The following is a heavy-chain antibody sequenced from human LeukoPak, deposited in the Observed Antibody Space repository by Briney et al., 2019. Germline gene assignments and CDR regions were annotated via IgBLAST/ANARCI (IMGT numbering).Heavy chain of an antibody. CDR1: GGSISSYY. CDR3: AGHDYYDSSGYFAEFDY. CDR2: IYYSGST. V-gene: IGHV4-59*01. D-gene: IGHD3-22*01. J-gene: IGHJ4*02. Sequence: KPSETLSLTCTVSGGSISSYYWSWIRQPPGKGLEWIGYIYYSGSTNYNPSLKSRVTISVDTSKNQFSLKLSSVTAADTAVYYCAGHDYYDSSGYFAEFDYWGQGTLVTASS.